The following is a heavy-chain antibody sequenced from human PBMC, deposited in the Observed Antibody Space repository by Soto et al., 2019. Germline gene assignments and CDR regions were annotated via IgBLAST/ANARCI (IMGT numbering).Heavy chain of an antibody. CDR2: INWNGGST. J-gene: IGHJ4*02. D-gene: IGHD4-17*01. CDR1: GFIFEDYG. V-gene: IGHV3-20*04. CDR3: ARSYGDPPMFDY. Sequence: EVQLVGSGGGVVRPRGSLRISCAASGFIFEDYGMSWVRQASGRGLECVSGINWNGGSTGYADSVKGRFTISRDNAKNSLYLQMNSLRAEDTALYYCARSYGDPPMFDYWGQGTLVTVSS.